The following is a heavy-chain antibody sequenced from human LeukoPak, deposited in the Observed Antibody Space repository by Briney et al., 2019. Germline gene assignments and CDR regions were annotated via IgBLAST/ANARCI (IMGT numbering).Heavy chain of an antibody. CDR2: FDPEDGET. Sequence: ASVKVSCKVSGYTLTELSMHWVRQAPGKGLEWMGGFDPEDGETIYAQKFQGRVTMTEDTSTDTAYIELSSLRSEVTAVYYCATSSYYYYYGMDVWGQGTTVTVSS. CDR3: ATSSYYYYYGMDV. CDR1: GYTLTELS. J-gene: IGHJ6*02. V-gene: IGHV1-24*01.